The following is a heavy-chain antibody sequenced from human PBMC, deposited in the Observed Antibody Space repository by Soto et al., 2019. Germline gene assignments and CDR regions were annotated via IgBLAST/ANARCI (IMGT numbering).Heavy chain of an antibody. J-gene: IGHJ4*02. D-gene: IGHD2-15*01. CDR1: GYTFTSYG. V-gene: IGHV1-3*01. Sequence: ASVKVSCKASGYTFTSYGINWVRQAPGQRLEWMGWINAYNGNTNYAQKFQGRVTITRDTSASTAYMELSSLRSEDTAVYYCARDLGGWPDYWGQGTLVTVSS. CDR3: ARDLGGWPDY. CDR2: INAYNGNT.